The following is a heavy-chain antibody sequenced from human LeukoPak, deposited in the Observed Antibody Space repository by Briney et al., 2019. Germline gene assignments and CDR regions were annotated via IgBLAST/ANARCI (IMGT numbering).Heavy chain of an antibody. D-gene: IGHD6-19*01. CDR2: IYYSGST. V-gene: IGHV4-39*07. Sequence: PSETLSLTCTVSGGSISSSSYYWGWIRQPPGKGLEWIGGIYYSGSTYYNPSLKSRVTISVDTSKNQFSLKLSSVTAADTAVYYCARGRIAVAGTYIPSNWGPQLYYMDVWGKGTTVTVSS. CDR1: GGSISSSSYY. J-gene: IGHJ6*03. CDR3: ARGRIAVAGTYIPSNWGPQLYYMDV.